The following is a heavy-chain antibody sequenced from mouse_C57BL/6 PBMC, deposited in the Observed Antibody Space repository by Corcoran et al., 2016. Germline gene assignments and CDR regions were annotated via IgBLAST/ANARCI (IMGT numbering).Heavy chain of an antibody. CDR1: GYSLTSVYY. CDR2: ISYDGSN. J-gene: IGHJ1*03. Sequence: DVHLQESGPGLVKPSQSLSLTCSVTGYSLTSVYYLNWIRQFPGNKLEWMGYISYDGSNNYNPSLKNRIAITRDTSKNQFFRKLNSVTTEDTATYDCARLLRSPDGYFDVWGTGTTVTVSS. D-gene: IGHD1-1*01. V-gene: IGHV3-6*01. CDR3: ARLLRSPDGYFDV.